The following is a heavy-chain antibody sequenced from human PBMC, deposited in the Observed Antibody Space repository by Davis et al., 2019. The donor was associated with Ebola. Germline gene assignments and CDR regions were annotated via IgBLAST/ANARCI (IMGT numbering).Heavy chain of an antibody. D-gene: IGHD3-9*01. Sequence: GESLKISCAASGFTFSSYSMNWVRQAPGKGLEWVSFISSSSKYIYYTDSVKVRFTISRDNAKNSVYLEMNSLRAEDTAVYYCARDLSGASCWGQGTLVTVSS. J-gene: IGHJ4*02. CDR3: ARDLSGASC. V-gene: IGHV3-21*01. CDR2: ISSSSKYI. CDR1: GFTFSSYS.